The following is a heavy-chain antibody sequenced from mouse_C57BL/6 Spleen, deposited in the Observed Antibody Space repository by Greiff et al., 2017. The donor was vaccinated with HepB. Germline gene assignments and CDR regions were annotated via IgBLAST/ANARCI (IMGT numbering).Heavy chain of an antibody. D-gene: IGHD1-1*01. J-gene: IGHJ4*01. Sequence: VQLQQSGAELVKPGASVKISCKASGYAFSSYWMNWVKQRPGKGLEWIGQIYPGDGDTNYNGKFKGKATLTADKSSSTAYMQLSSLTSEDSAVYFCARGGYYGSSHAMDYWGQGTSVTVSS. CDR3: ARGGYYGSSHAMDY. CDR1: GYAFSSYW. CDR2: IYPGDGDT. V-gene: IGHV1-80*01.